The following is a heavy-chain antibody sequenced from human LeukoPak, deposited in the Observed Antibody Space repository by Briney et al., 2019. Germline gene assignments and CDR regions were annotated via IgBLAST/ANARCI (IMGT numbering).Heavy chain of an antibody. CDR1: GGSISSSSYY. Sequence: SETLSLTCTVSGGSISSSSYYWGWIRQPPGKGLEWIGSIYYSGSTYYNPSLKSRVTISVDTSKNQFSLKLSSVTAADTAVYYCAREYRPSITMVRGVIAYSDYWGQGTLVTVSS. D-gene: IGHD3-10*01. V-gene: IGHV4-39*07. CDR3: AREYRPSITMVRGVIAYSDY. CDR2: IYYSGST. J-gene: IGHJ4*02.